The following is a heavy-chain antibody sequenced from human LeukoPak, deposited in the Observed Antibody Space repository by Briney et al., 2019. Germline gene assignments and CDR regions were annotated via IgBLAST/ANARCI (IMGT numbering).Heavy chain of an antibody. V-gene: IGHV3-66*01. Sequence: GGSLRLSCAASGFTVSSNYMSWVRQAPGKGLEWVSVIYSGGSTYYADSVKGRFTISRDNSKNTLYLQMNSLRAEDTAVYYCAKEGSLWFGEFLYYFDYWGQGTLVTVSS. D-gene: IGHD3-10*01. CDR1: GFTVSSNY. CDR2: IYSGGST. CDR3: AKEGSLWFGEFLYYFDY. J-gene: IGHJ4*02.